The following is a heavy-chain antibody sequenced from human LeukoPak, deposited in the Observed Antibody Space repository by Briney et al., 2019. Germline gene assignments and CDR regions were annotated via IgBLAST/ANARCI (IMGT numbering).Heavy chain of an antibody. J-gene: IGHJ4*02. V-gene: IGHV3-64*01. CDR1: GFTFSSYA. CDR3: VRRGDASSGWGDHDF. D-gene: IGHD6-19*01. Sequence: GGSLRLSCAASGFTFSSYAMHWVRQAPGKGLEYVSAISSNGGSTYYANSVKGRFTISRDNSKNMVHSQMNSLTGEDTALYYCVRRGDASSGWGDHDFWGQGALVTVSS. CDR2: ISSNGGST.